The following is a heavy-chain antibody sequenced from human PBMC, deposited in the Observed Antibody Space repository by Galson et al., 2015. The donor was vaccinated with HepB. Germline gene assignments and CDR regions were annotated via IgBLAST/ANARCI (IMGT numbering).Heavy chain of an antibody. J-gene: IGHJ6*02. CDR2: INRDGSST. D-gene: IGHD2-2*01. CDR3: GRGIEVVPDASGMDV. Sequence: SLRLSCAASGFTFRSHWMHWVRQAPGKGLVWVSRINRDGSSTNYADSVKGRFTISRDNAKNTLYLQMSSLRAEDTAVYYCGRGIEVVPDASGMDVWGQGTTATVSS. CDR1: GFTFRSHW. V-gene: IGHV3-74*01.